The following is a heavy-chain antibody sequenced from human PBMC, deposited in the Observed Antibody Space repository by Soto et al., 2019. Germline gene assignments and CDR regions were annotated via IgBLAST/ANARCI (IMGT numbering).Heavy chain of an antibody. D-gene: IGHD3-22*01. Sequence: PGGSLRLSCAASGFSFSSYTLHWVRQAPGKGLEWVAVISYDGNNKYYADSVKGRVTISRDNSKNTLYLQMNSLRTEDTAVYYCARESLPMIERNWFDPWGQGTLVTVSS. V-gene: IGHV3-30-3*01. CDR2: ISYDGNNK. CDR1: GFSFSSYT. J-gene: IGHJ5*02. CDR3: ARESLPMIERNWFDP.